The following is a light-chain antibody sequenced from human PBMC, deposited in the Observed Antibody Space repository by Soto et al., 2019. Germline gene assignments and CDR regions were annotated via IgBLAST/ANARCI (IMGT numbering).Light chain of an antibody. CDR1: TSNIGTFY. V-gene: IGLV1-47*02. CDR2: LGD. J-gene: IGLJ1*01. Sequence: ALTQPPSASSTPGQTVTISCSGSTSNIGTFYVYWYQHLPGTAPKLLIYLGDQRASGVSDRFSGSKSGTSASLAINGLRSDDEADYYCAAWDDNLNAYVFGSGTKVTVL. CDR3: AAWDDNLNAYV.